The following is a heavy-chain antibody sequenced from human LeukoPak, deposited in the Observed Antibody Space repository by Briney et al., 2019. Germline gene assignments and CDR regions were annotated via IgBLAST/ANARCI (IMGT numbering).Heavy chain of an antibody. Sequence: ASVKVSCKASGYTFTGYYIHWVRQAPGQGLEWMGWISAYNGNTNYAQKLQGRVSMTTDTSMSTAYMELRSLRSDDTAVYYCAHHGGSFDYWGQGTLVTVSS. CDR2: ISAYNGNT. CDR1: GYTFTGYY. V-gene: IGHV1-18*04. D-gene: IGHD3-3*01. CDR3: AHHGGSFDY. J-gene: IGHJ4*02.